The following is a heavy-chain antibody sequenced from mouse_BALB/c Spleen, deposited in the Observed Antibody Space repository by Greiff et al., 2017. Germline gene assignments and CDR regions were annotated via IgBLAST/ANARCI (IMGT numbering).Heavy chain of an antibody. Sequence: EVQLQESGPGLVKPSQSLSLTCSVTGYSITSGYYWYWIRQFPGNKLEWMGYISYDGSNNYNPSLKNRISITRDTSKNQFFLKLNSVTTEDTATYYCARAPIHYYGYWYFDVWGAGTTVTVSS. D-gene: IGHD1-2*01. CDR3: ARAPIHYYGYWYFDV. CDR2: ISYDGSN. J-gene: IGHJ1*01. V-gene: IGHV3-6*02. CDR1: GYSITSGYY.